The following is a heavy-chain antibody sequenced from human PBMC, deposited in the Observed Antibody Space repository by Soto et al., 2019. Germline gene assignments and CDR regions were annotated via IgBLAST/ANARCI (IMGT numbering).Heavy chain of an antibody. D-gene: IGHD1-7*01. Sequence: SETLSLTCTVPGGSISSYRWSWIRQPAGKGLEWIGRLNTYGNTHYNPSLKSRVTVSVDTSRNQFFLTLRSVTAADSAVYHCGRESGETWDYEASWGQGTPVTVSS. CDR1: GGSISSYR. J-gene: IGHJ5*02. CDR2: LNTYGNT. CDR3: GRESGETWDYEAS. V-gene: IGHV4-4*07.